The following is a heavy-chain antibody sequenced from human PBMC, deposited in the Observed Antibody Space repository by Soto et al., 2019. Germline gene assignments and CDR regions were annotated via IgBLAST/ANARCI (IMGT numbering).Heavy chain of an antibody. Sequence: QVQLVESGGGVVQPGRSLRLSCAASGFTFSSYGMHWVRQAPGKGLEGVAGLSYDGSNKYYADSVKGRFTISRDNSKNTLYMQMNSLRAEDTAVYYCAKVRSSGWYPWWDFDYWGQGTLVTVSS. D-gene: IGHD6-19*01. CDR2: LSYDGSNK. V-gene: IGHV3-30*18. CDR1: GFTFSSYG. CDR3: AKVRSSGWYPWWDFDY. J-gene: IGHJ4*02.